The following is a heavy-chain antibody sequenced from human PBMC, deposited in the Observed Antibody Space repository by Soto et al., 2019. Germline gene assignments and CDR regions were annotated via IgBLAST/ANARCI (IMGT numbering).Heavy chain of an antibody. CDR2: MYTSGST. CDR1: GGSISSYY. J-gene: IGHJ4*02. D-gene: IGHD2-15*01. V-gene: IGHV4-4*07. CDR3: ARDLAGTRCSGPEYYFYC. Sequence: SETLSLTCTVSGGSISSYYWSWIRQPAGKGLEWIGRMYTSGSTNYNPSLKSRVTMSVDTSKNQFSLKMSSVTAADMAVYSCARDLAGTRCSGPEYYFYCWGQGTLVTVSS.